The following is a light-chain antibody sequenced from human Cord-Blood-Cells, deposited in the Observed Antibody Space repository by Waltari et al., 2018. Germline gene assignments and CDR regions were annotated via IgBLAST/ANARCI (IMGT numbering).Light chain of an antibody. V-gene: IGLV1-40*01. CDR1: SPNIGAGYD. Sequence: QSVLTQPPSVAGARGQRVTISCTVSSPNIGAGYDVHWYQQLPGTAPNLLIYGNSNRPSGVPDRFSGSKSGTSASLAITGLQAEDEADYYCQSYDSSLSGVVFGGGTKLTVL. CDR3: QSYDSSLSGVV. J-gene: IGLJ2*01. CDR2: GNS.